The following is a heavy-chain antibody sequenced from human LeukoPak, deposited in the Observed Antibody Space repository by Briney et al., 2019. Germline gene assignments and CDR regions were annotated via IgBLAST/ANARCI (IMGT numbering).Heavy chain of an antibody. CDR2: ISSSGGST. CDR1: GFTFSSYA. V-gene: IGHV3-23*01. Sequence: PGGSLRLPCVASGFTFSSYAMTWVRQAPGKGLEWLSAISSSGGSTYYADSVKGRLTISRDNSKNTLFLQMDNLRVEDTAVYYCAKDPRDGYTYYYYYYMDVWGTGTTVTVSS. J-gene: IGHJ6*03. CDR3: AKDPRDGYTYYYYYYMDV. D-gene: IGHD5-24*01.